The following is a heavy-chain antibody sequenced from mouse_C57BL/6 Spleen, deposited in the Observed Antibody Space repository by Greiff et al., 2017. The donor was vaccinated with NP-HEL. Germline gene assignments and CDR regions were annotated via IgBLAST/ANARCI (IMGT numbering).Heavy chain of an antibody. V-gene: IGHV1-82*01. CDR2: IYPGDGDT. D-gene: IGHD6-2*01. CDR3: GSLWFAY. Sequence: VKLMESGPELVKPGASVKISCKASGYAFSSSWMNWVKQRPGKGLEWIGRIYPGDGDTNYNGKFKGKATLTADKSSSTADMQLSSLTSEDSAVYFCGSLWFAYWGQGTLVTVSA. CDR1: GYAFSSSW. J-gene: IGHJ3*01.